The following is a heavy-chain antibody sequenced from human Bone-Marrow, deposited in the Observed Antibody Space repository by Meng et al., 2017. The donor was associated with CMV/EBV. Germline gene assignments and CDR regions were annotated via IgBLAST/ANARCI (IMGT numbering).Heavy chain of an antibody. D-gene: IGHD2-2*01. V-gene: IGHV1-2*02. J-gene: IGHJ3*02. CDR3: ARDTPSRVPAAI. CDR1: GYTFTGYY. CDR2: INPNSGGT. Sequence: ASVKVSCKASGYTFTGYYMHWVRQAPGQGLEWMGWINPNSGGTNYAQKLQGRVTMTTDTSTSTAYMELSRLRSDDTAVYYCARDTPSRVPAAIWGQGTMVTVSS.